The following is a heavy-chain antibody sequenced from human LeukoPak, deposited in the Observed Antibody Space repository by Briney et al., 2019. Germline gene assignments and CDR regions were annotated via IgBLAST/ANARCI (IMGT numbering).Heavy chain of an antibody. V-gene: IGHV4-59*01. Sequence: PSETLSLTCTVSGGSISSYYWSRIRQPPGKGLEWIGYIYYSGSTNYNPSLKSRVTISVDTSKNQFSLKLSSVTAADTAVYYCARDVGDGYNTLDYWGQGTLVTVSS. CDR3: ARDVGDGYNTLDY. CDR1: GGSISSYY. D-gene: IGHD5-24*01. CDR2: IYYSGST. J-gene: IGHJ4*02.